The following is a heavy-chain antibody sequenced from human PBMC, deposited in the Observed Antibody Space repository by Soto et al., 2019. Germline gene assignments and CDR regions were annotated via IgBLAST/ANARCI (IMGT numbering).Heavy chain of an antibody. CDR1: GYSFSTYW. D-gene: IGHD2-21*01. CDR2: VYPGDSYT. Sequence: PGASLKISCKPSGYSFSTYWIGWVRQMPGKGLDWMGVVYPGDSYTRYSPSFQGHVTISADKSISTAYLQWCSLRASDTAIYYCARHASSRTSMYAYYAVDVWGLGTTVTVSS. J-gene: IGHJ6*02. CDR3: ARHASSRTSMYAYYAVDV. V-gene: IGHV5-51*01.